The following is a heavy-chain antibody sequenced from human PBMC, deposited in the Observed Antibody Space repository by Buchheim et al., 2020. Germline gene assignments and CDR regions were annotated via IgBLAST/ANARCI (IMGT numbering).Heavy chain of an antibody. CDR2: ISSSGSAI. D-gene: IGHD4-17*01. J-gene: IGHJ4*02. CDR3: ARLTWGVTTRGDY. Sequence: EVQLVESGGGLVQPGGSLRLSCAASGFTFSSYEMNWVRQAPGKGLQWVSYISSSGSAIYYTDSVKGRFTISRDNAKDSLYLQMNSLRAEDTAVYYCARLTWGVTTRGDYWGQGTL. V-gene: IGHV3-48*03. CDR1: GFTFSSYE.